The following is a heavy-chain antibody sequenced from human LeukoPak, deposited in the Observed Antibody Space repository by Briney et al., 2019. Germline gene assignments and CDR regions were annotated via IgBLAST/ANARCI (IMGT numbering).Heavy chain of an antibody. J-gene: IGHJ4*02. CDR2: MSPNSGHT. D-gene: IGHD7-27*01. Sequence: ASVKVSCKASGYTFTSYDINWVRQVTGQGLEWMGWMSPNSGHTGYAQKFQGRVTMTRSTSMSTAYMELNSLKSEDTAVYFCARGPPNWGYDYWGQGTLVTVSS. CDR3: ARGPPNWGYDY. V-gene: IGHV1-8*01. CDR1: GYTFTSYD.